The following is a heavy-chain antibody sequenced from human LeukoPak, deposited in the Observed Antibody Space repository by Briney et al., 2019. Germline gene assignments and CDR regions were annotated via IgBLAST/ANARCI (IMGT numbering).Heavy chain of an antibody. CDR2: ISSSRSIM. J-gene: IGHJ4*02. CDR1: GFIFSYYD. CDR3: ARHNQGSPDY. Sequence: GGSLRLPCVASGFIFSYYDMDWVRQAPGKGLEWISYISSSRSIMYYADSVLGRFTVSRDNAENTLYLQMNSLRGDDTAVYYCARHNQGSPDYWGQGTLATVSS. V-gene: IGHV3-48*01.